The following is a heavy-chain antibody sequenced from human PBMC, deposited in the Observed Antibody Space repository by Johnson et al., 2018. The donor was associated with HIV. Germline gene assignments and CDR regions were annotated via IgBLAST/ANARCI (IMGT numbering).Heavy chain of an antibody. CDR3: AKEGHCSSTSCRGAFDI. Sequence: VQLVESGGGLVQPGGSLRLSCAASGFTFSSYAMSWVRQAPGKGLEWVSAISGSGGSTYYADSVKGRFTISRDNSKNTLYLQMNSLRAEDTAVYYCAKEGHCSSTSCRGAFDIWGQGTMVTVSS. V-gene: IGHV3-23*04. D-gene: IGHD2-2*01. CDR1: GFTFSSYA. CDR2: ISGSGGST. J-gene: IGHJ3*02.